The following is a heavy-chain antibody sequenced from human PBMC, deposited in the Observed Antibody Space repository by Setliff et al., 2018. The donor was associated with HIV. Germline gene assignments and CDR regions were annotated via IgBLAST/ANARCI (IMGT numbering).Heavy chain of an antibody. D-gene: IGHD3-16*01. V-gene: IGHV1-46*01. CDR2: FNPSGGST. Sequence: GASVKVSCKASGYTFTNYCIHWVRQAPGQGLEWLGMFNPSGGSTAYAQKFQGRVTMTRDTSTTTVYMDLSGLRSGDTAVYYCARDRTAGYNYDYGYWGQGTLVTSPQ. CDR3: ARDRTAGYNYDYGY. J-gene: IGHJ4*02. CDR1: GYTFTNYC.